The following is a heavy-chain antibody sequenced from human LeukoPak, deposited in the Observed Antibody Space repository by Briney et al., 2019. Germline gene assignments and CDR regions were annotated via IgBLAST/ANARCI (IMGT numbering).Heavy chain of an antibody. CDR2: INPNSGGT. Sequence: GASVKVSCKASGYTFTGYYMHWVRQARGQGLEWMGWINPNSGGTNYAQKFQGRVTMTRDTSISTAYMELSRLRSDDTAVYYCARARGYCSSTSCEPTPVGNYWGQGTLVTVSS. D-gene: IGHD2-2*01. CDR3: ARARGYCSSTSCEPTPVGNY. CDR1: GYTFTGYY. J-gene: IGHJ4*02. V-gene: IGHV1-2*02.